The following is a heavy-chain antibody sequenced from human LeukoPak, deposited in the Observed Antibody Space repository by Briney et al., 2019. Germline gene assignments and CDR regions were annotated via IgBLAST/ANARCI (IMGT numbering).Heavy chain of an antibody. D-gene: IGHD4-23*01. CDR2: ISAGGRT. CDR3: TRGGHDYGGSFDT. J-gene: IGHJ5*02. CDR1: GATIASGSYH. V-gene: IGHV4-61*02. Sequence: SQTLSLTCAISGATIASGSYHWDWIRQPPGSRPEYIGRISAGGRTNYNPSLKSRLTISMDTSKNHVSLRLSSVTAVVTAVYYCTRGGHDYGGSFDTWGQGILVTVSS.